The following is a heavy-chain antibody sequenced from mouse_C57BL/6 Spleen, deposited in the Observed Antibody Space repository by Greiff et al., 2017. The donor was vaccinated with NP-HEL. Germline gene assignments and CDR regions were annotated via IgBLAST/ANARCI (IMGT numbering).Heavy chain of an antibody. V-gene: IGHV5-16*01. J-gene: IGHJ4*01. CDR1: GFTFSDYY. CDR3: ARRGYGNFYAMDY. D-gene: IGHD2-10*02. Sequence: EVMLVESEGGLVQPGSSMELSCTASGFTFSDYYMAWVRQVPEKGLEWVANINYDGSSTYYLDSLKSRFIISRDNAKNILYLQMSSLKSEDTATYYCARRGYGNFYAMDYWGQGTSVTVSS. CDR2: INYDGSST.